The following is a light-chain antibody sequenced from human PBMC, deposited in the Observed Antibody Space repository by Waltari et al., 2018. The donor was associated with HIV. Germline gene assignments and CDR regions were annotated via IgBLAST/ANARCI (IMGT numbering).Light chain of an antibody. CDR3: QQYYAFPRT. V-gene: IGKV1D-8*01. CDR1: QAIDNY. CDR2: GAS. J-gene: IGKJ1*01. Sequence: VIWMTQSPALLSASTGDKVNITCRLSQAIDNYLAWYQQRPGKAPNLLIYGASTLQSGVPSRISGSGSGTDFTLTISCLQPEDFAVYYCQQYYAFPRTFGHGTKLEVK.